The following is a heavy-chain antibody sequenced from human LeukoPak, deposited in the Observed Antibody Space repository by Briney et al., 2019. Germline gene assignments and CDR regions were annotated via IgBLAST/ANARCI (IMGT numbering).Heavy chain of an antibody. Sequence: ASVKVSCRASGYTFTGYFIHWVRQAPGQGLEWMGWINPNNGGTKYAQKFQDRVTMTRDTSISTAYMELSRLRSDDTAVYYCARDERYDSSGYPFDYWGQGTLVTVSS. D-gene: IGHD3-22*01. CDR3: ARDERYDSSGYPFDY. V-gene: IGHV1-2*02. CDR1: GYTFTGYF. CDR2: INPNNGGT. J-gene: IGHJ4*02.